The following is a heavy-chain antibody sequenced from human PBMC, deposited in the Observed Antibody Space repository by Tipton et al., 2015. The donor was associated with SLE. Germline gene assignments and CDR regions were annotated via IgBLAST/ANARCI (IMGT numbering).Heavy chain of an antibody. CDR3: ARSRGDYYLAFDV. CDR2: IYYDGST. CDR1: GGPISSDGYY. V-gene: IGHV4-31*03. Sequence: TLSLTCTVSGGPISSDGYYWSWIRHHPGKGLEWIVYIYYDGSTYYNPSLKSRSSISIDTPKNQFSLKLGSVTAADTAMYYCARSRGDYYLAFDVWGQGTMVTVSS. D-gene: IGHD2/OR15-2a*01. J-gene: IGHJ3*01.